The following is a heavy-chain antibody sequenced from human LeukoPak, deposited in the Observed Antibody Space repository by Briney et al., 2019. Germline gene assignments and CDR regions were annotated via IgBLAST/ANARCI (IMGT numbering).Heavy chain of an antibody. J-gene: IGHJ6*02. CDR2: ISWNSVNI. CDR1: GFNFNDYA. CDR3: ARDIQDIVVVPAAIRYYYYYYGMDV. V-gene: IGHV3-9*01. Sequence: SLRLSCAASGFNFNDYAMYWVRQAPGKGLEWVSGISWNSVNIAYAGSVKGRFTISRDNAKNSLYLQMNSLRAEDTAVYYCARDIQDIVVVPAAIRYYYYYYGMDVWGQGTTVTVSS. D-gene: IGHD2-2*01.